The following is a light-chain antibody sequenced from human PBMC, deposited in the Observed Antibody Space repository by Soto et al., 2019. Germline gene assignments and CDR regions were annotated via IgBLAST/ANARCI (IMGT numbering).Light chain of an antibody. CDR2: GAS. J-gene: IGKJ1*01. CDR3: QQSDSIPWT. Sequence: DIQMTQSPSSLSASVGDRVTITCRASQSISSYLNWYQQKPGKAPKLLIYGASSFQSGVPSRFSGSGAGTDFTLNISSLQPEDSATYYCQQSDSIPWTFGQGTKVEIK. CDR1: QSISSY. V-gene: IGKV1-39*01.